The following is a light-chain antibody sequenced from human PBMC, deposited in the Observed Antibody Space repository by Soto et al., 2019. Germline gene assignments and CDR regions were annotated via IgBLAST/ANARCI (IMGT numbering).Light chain of an antibody. CDR1: QSINSNY. V-gene: IGKV3-20*01. Sequence: EIVLTQSPGTLSLSPGERATFSCRASQSINSNYLAWYHQKPGQSPSLLIYGASSRATGIPDRFSGSGSGTAFTRTISRLEPEDFEVYYCEQYCSSPWTFGQGTKVEIK. J-gene: IGKJ1*01. CDR2: GAS. CDR3: EQYCSSPWT.